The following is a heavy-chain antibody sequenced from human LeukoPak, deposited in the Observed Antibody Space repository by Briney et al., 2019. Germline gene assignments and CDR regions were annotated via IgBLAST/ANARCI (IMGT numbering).Heavy chain of an antibody. J-gene: IGHJ4*02. CDR2: ISYDGSEK. V-gene: IGHV3-30*04. Sequence: GGSLRLSCAASGFTFLSYAIHWVRQAPGKGLEWVAVISYDGSEKYYADSVKDRFTISRDNSKNTLYLQMNSLRAEDTAVYYCAKDHPVFDYWGQGTLVTVSS. CDR1: GFTFLSYA. CDR3: AKDHPVFDY.